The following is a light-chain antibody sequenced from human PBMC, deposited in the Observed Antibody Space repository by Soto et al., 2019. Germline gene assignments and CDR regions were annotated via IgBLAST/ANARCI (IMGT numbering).Light chain of an antibody. CDR3: QQYYRWPPL. J-gene: IGKJ5*01. V-gene: IGKV3-15*01. CDR2: GAS. Sequence: EIVLTQSPGTLSLSPGERATLSCRASQSVSSSYLAWYQQKPGQAPRLLIYGASTRATGIPARFSGSGSGTEFTLTISSLQSEDFAVYYCQQYYRWPPLLGQGTRLEIK. CDR1: QSVSSSY.